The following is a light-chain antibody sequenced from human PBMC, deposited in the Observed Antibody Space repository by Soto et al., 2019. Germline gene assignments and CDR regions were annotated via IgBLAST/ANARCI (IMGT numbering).Light chain of an antibody. CDR1: QSVSTY. J-gene: IGKJ5*01. CDR3: QQRSRWIT. Sequence: EVVLTQSPATLSLSPGERATLSCRASQSVSTYLAWYQQKPGQAPRLLIYDASNSATVIPARFSGSASATDLIVMISRRGHDDVDIYYCQQRSRWITFGQGTRREIK. V-gene: IGKV3-11*01. CDR2: DAS.